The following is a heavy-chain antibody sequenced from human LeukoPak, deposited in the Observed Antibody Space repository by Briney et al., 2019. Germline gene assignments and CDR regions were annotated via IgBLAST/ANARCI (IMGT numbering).Heavy chain of an antibody. D-gene: IGHD3-10*01. CDR1: GLTFSSYA. V-gene: IGHV3-30-3*01. CDR3: ARAPAGGSGSYSYWFDP. CDR2: ISYDGSNK. Sequence: PGGSLRLSCAASGLTFSSYAMHWVRQAPGKGLEWVAVISYDGSNKYYADSVKGRFTISRDNSKNTLYLQMNSLRAEDTAVYYCARAPAGGSGSYSYWFDPWGQGTLVTVSS. J-gene: IGHJ5*02.